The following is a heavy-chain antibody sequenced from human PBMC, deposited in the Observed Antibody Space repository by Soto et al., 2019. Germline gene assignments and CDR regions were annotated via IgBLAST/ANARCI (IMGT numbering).Heavy chain of an antibody. D-gene: IGHD2-15*01. CDR2: IHYDGISN. V-gene: IGHV3-74*01. J-gene: IGHJ4*02. CDR1: GFTLTRFW. CDR3: ARDGPEDWVEASGCDY. Sequence: EVQLVESGGGLVQPGGSLRLSCAASGFTLTRFWMHWVRQVPGKGLVWVARIHYDGISNAYADSGKGRFTISGDNAKNTVYLHMNSVGTADTAVYYCARDGPEDWVEASGCDYGGQGTPGTVSS.